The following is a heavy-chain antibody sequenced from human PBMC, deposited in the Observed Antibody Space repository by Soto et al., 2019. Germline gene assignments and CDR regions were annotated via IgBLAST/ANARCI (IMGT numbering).Heavy chain of an antibody. V-gene: IGHV1-2*04. CDR2: INPSSGGT. CDR1: GYTFTGCY. Sequence: SVKVSCKASGYTFTGCYMHWVRQAPGQGLERMGWINPSSGGTNYAQKFQGWVTMTRDTSISTAYMELSRLRSDHTAVYYGATSLWGYCSSTSCYADYYYGMDVWGQGTTVTVS. CDR3: ATSLWGYCSSTSCYADYYYGMDV. J-gene: IGHJ6*02. D-gene: IGHD2-2*01.